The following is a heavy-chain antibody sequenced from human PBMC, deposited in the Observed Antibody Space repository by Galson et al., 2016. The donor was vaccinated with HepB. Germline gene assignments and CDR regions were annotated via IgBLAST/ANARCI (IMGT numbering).Heavy chain of an antibody. V-gene: IGHV3-53*01. J-gene: IGHJ5*02. CDR2: IYSGGRT. Sequence: SLRLSCAASGFAVDSDYMTWVRQAPGKRLEWISVIYSGGRTTYADSVKGRFTISRDRSKNTLYLQMNRLRAEDTAVYYCARGHVVDFYGGPTWFDPWGQGTPVTVSS. CDR3: ARGHVVDFYGGPTWFDP. CDR1: GFAVDSDY. D-gene: IGHD3-3*01.